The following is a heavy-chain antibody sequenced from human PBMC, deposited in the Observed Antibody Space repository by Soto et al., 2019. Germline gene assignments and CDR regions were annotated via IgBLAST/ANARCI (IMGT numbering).Heavy chain of an antibody. Sequence: EVQLVQSGAEVKKPGESLKISCKGSGYSFTSYWIGWVRQMPGKGLEWMGIIYPGDSDTRYSPSFQGQVTISADKSISTAYVEWTTLKPSNTAMYSWARREVGEFPDYWVKATLVTDSA. CDR1: GYSFTSYW. D-gene: IGHD3-10*01. V-gene: IGHV5-51*03. CDR2: IYPGDSDT. J-gene: IGHJ4*02. CDR3: ARREVGEFPDY.